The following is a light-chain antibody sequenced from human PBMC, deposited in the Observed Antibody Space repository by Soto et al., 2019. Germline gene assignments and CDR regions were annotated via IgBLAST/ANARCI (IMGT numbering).Light chain of an antibody. Sequence: EIVLTQSPGTLSLSPGERVTLSCRASQSVSSSYLAWYQQTPGQAPRLLVYDTSYRATGVPDRFSGSGSGTDFTLTISRLEPEDSAVYYCQQYDSSPWTFGQGTKVEIK. CDR1: QSVSSSY. CDR2: DTS. J-gene: IGKJ1*01. V-gene: IGKV3-20*01. CDR3: QQYDSSPWT.